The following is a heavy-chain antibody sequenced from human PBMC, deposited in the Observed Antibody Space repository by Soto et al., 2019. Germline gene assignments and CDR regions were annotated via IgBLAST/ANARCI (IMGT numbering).Heavy chain of an antibody. D-gene: IGHD4-17*01. V-gene: IGHV1-69*12. CDR2: IIPVFGTA. Sequence: QVQLVQSGAEVKKPGSSVRVSCKASGGTLSNYGISWVRQAPGQGLEWMGGIIPVFGTANYAQKFQGRVTITAXENNCTXXMDVTSLRSEDTAVYYCSRGDATKIVVTTYYAMDVWGQGTTVSVSS. J-gene: IGHJ6*02. CDR3: SRGDATKIVVTTYYAMDV. CDR1: GGTLSNYG.